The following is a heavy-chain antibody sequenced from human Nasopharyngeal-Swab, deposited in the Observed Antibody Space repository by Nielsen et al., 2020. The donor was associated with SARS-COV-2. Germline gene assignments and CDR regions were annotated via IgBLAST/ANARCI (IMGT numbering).Heavy chain of an antibody. D-gene: IGHD4-11*01. CDR3: ARGNGTFDY. CDR2: MSSSGYNR. V-gene: IGHV3-11*01. CDR1: GFTFSDYY. Sequence: GESLKISCAASGFTFSDYYMSWIRQAPGKGLEWVSYMSSSGYNRNYADSVKGRFTISRDNAKQSLYLQMDSLRAEDTAVFYCARGNGTFDYWGQGTLVTVSS. J-gene: IGHJ4*02.